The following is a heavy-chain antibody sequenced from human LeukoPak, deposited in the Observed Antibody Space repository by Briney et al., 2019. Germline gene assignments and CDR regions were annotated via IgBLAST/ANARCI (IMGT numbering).Heavy chain of an antibody. CDR2: INPNSGGT. Sequence: ASVKVSCKASGYTFTGYYMHWVRQAPGQGLEWMGWINPNSGGTNYVQKFQGRVTMTRDTSISTAYMELSRLRSDDTAVYYCARDHYYGSGSYSNWFDPWGQGTLVTVSS. CDR1: GYTFTGYY. D-gene: IGHD3-10*01. V-gene: IGHV1-2*02. J-gene: IGHJ5*02. CDR3: ARDHYYGSGSYSNWFDP.